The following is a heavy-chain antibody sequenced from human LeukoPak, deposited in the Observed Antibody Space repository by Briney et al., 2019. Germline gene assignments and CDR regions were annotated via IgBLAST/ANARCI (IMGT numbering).Heavy chain of an antibody. CDR1: GYTFTSYG. CDR2: ISAYNGST. V-gene: IGHV1-18*01. J-gene: IGHJ6*03. CDR3: ARQTHRLNLQLERLDYYYYMDV. D-gene: IGHD1-1*01. Sequence: ASVKVSCKASGYTFTSYGISWVRQAPGQGLEWMGWISAYNGSTNYAQKLQGRVTMTTDTSTSTAYMELRSLRSDDTAVYYCARQTHRLNLQLERLDYYYYMDVWGKGTTVTVSS.